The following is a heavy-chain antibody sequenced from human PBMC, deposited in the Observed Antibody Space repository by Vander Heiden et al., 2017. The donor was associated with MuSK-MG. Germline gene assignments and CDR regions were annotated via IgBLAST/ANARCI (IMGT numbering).Heavy chain of an antibody. CDR1: GGIFSSYA. D-gene: IGHD2-21*02. Sequence: QVQLVQSGAEVKKPGSSVKVSCKASGGIFSSYAISWVRQAPGQGLEWMGGIIPIFGTANYAQKFQGRVTITADESTSTAYMELSSLRSEDTAVYYCARDTGGVVTPWVTLYNLPFYGMDVWGQGTTVTVSS. V-gene: IGHV1-69*01. CDR2: IIPIFGTA. J-gene: IGHJ6*02. CDR3: ARDTGGVVTPWVTLYNLPFYGMDV.